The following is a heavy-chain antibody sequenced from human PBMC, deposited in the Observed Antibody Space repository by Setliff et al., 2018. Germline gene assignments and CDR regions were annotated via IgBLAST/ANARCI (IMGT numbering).Heavy chain of an antibody. CDR3: ARVPRLEWLLPTFDS. CDR1: GYTFISYG. D-gene: IGHD3-3*01. V-gene: IGHV1-18*01. J-gene: IGHJ4*02. CDR2: ISGYNGNT. Sequence: GASVKVSCKPSGYTFISYGLSWMRQAPGQGLEWMGWISGYNGNTEYAQNLQGRVTMTMDTSTSTAYMELRSLTSDDTAVYYCARVPRLEWLLPTFDSWGQGTLVTVSS.